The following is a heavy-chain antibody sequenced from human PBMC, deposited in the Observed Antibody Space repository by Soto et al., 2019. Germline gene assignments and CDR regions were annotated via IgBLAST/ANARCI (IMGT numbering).Heavy chain of an antibody. D-gene: IGHD3-16*01. CDR3: ASLGGRSGSEHFDY. J-gene: IGHJ4*02. CDR1: GFTFSSYG. V-gene: IGHV3-30*03. Sequence: QVQLVESGGGVVQPGRSLRLSCAASGFTFSSYGMHWVRQAPGKGLEWVAVISYDGSNKYYADSVKGRFTISRDNSKNTLYLQMNSLRAEDTAVYHCASLGGRSGSEHFDYWGQGTLVTVSS. CDR2: ISYDGSNK.